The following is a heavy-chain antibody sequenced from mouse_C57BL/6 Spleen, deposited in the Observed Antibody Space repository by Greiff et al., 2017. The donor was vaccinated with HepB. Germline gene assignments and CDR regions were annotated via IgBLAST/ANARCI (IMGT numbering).Heavy chain of an antibody. CDR3: ARPLYYEYYAVTPRWYFDV. Sequence: QVQLQQSGPGLVQPAQSLSITCTASGFAFTSYGVHWVRQSPGKGLEWLGVIWSGGSTDYNAAFLSRLTISKNNSKNQVSFKMNSLQAADTAMYYRARPLYYEYYAVTPRWYFDVWGTGTTLTVSS. J-gene: IGHJ1*03. CDR2: IWSGGST. CDR1: GFAFTSYG. D-gene: IGHD2-4*01. V-gene: IGHV2-2*01.